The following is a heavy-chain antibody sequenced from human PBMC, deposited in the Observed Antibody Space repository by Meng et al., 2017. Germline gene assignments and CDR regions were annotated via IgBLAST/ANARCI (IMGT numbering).Heavy chain of an antibody. CDR2: ISYDGSNK. V-gene: IGHV3-30*01. Sequence: GESLKISCAASGFTFSSYAMHWVRQAPGKGLEWVAIISYDGSNKYYADSVRGRFTISRDSSKNTLSLQMNSLGAEDTAVYFCAREYYSSGWYWRAFDIWGQGTMVTVSS. CDR3: AREYYSSGWYWRAFDI. J-gene: IGHJ3*02. CDR1: GFTFSSYA. D-gene: IGHD6-19*01.